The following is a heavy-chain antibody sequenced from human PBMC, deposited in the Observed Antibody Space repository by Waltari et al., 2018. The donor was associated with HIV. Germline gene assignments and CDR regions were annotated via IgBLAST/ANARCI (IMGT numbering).Heavy chain of an antibody. CDR3: AKDLGYGDYVAAFDI. Sequence: QLQLVESGGHVVQPGRSLSLACEASGFTFSRYGMHCVCEATGKGLEWVALISYDGSNKYYADSVKGRFTISRDNSKNTLYLQMNSLRAEDTAVYYCAKDLGYGDYVAAFDIWGQGTMVTVSS. CDR2: ISYDGSNK. CDR1: GFTFSRYG. J-gene: IGHJ3*02. V-gene: IGHV3-30*18. D-gene: IGHD4-17*01.